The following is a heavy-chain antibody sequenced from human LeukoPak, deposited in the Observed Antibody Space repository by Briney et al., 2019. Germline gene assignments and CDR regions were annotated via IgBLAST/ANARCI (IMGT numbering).Heavy chain of an antibody. V-gene: IGHV4-59*01. Sequence: SETLSLTCTVSGGSINSYYWSWIRPPPGKGLEWIGYIYYSGSTNYNPSLKSRVTISVDTSKNQFSLRLSSVTAADTAVYYCARVTGYMTEDYFDYWGQGTLITVSS. CDR3: ARVTGYMTEDYFDY. CDR1: GGSINSYY. J-gene: IGHJ4*02. CDR2: IYYSGST. D-gene: IGHD6-13*01.